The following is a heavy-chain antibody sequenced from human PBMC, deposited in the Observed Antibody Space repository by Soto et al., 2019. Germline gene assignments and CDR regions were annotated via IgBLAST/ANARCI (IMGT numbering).Heavy chain of an antibody. Sequence: QVQLVESGGGVVQPGRSLRLSCAASGFTFSSYAMHWVRQAPGKGLDWVAVISYDGSNKYYADSVKGRFPISRENSKKTQYLKMNRMRDENKLRYYPEQDAPDSNLSPGMDVWGQGTTVTVSS. CDR2: ISYDGSNK. CDR1: GFTFSSYA. CDR3: EQDAPDSNLSPGMDV. D-gene: IGHD2-15*01. J-gene: IGHJ6*02. V-gene: IGHV3-30-3*01.